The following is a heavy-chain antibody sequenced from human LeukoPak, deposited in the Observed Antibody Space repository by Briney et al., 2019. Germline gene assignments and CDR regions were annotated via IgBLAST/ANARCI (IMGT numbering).Heavy chain of an antibody. J-gene: IGHJ4*02. CDR2: IYYSGST. CDR1: GGSISSSSYY. Sequence: SETLSLTCTVSGGSISSSSYYWGWIRQPPRKGLEWIGSIYYSGSTYYNPSLKSRVTISVDTSKNQFSLKLSSVTAADTAVYYCARGSEGATTGYFDYWGQGTLVTVSS. V-gene: IGHV4-39*01. CDR3: ARGSEGATTGYFDY. D-gene: IGHD1-26*01.